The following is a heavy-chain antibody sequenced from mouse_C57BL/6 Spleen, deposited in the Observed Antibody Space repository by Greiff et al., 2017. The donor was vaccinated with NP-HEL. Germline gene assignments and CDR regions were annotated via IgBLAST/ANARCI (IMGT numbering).Heavy chain of an antibody. Sequence: EVQLQQSGAELVRPGASVKLSCTASGFNIKDYYMHWVKQRPEQGLEWIGRIDPDDGDSEYAPKFQGQATMTADTASNTANLQLSILTSEDTAVYYCTPLITTGVANLDYWGQGTTLTVSS. D-gene: IGHD1-1*01. V-gene: IGHV14-1*01. CDR3: TPLITTGVANLDY. J-gene: IGHJ2*01. CDR2: IDPDDGDS. CDR1: GFNIKDYY.